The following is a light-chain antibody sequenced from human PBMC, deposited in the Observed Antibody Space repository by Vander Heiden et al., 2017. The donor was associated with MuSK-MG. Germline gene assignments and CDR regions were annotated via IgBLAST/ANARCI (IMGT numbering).Light chain of an antibody. V-gene: IGKV3-20*01. CDR3: QQYGSSPYT. J-gene: IGKJ2*01. Sequence: EIVLTQSPGTLSLSPGERATLSCRTSQSISRKYLAWYQQKPGQAPRLLIYVASGRATGIPDRFSGSGSGTDFTLTISRLEPEDFAVYYCQQYGSSPYTFGQGTKLEIK. CDR2: VAS. CDR1: QSISRKY.